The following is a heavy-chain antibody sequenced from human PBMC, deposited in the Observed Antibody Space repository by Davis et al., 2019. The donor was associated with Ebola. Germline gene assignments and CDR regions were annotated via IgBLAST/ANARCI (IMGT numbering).Heavy chain of an antibody. CDR2: MYDRGAT. V-gene: IGHV3-53*01. CDR1: GFSVRTNY. D-gene: IGHD4-11*01. J-gene: IGHJ4*02. CDR3: ATDFGNYGWLGH. Sequence: PGGSLRLSCAASGFSVRTNYMSWVRQAPGKGLEWVSVMYDRGATYYADSVKGRFAISRDSSENTAHPQMNSLRVEDTAVYYCATDFGNYGWLGHWGQGTLVTVSS.